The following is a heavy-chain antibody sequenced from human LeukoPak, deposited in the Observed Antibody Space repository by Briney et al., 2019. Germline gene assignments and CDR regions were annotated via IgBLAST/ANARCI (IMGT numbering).Heavy chain of an antibody. CDR1: GFTVSSNY. V-gene: IGHV3-66*01. Sequence: GGSLRLSCAASGFTVSSNYMSWVRQAPGKGLEWVSVIYSGASAYYADSVKGRSTISRDNSKNTLYLQMNSLRDEDTAVYYCAGDRSCKYYFDCWGQGTLVTVSS. J-gene: IGHJ4*02. CDR3: AGDRSCKYYFDC. CDR2: IYSGASA.